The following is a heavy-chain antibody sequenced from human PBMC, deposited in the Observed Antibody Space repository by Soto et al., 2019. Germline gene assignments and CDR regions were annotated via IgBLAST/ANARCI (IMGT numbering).Heavy chain of an antibody. D-gene: IGHD3-22*01. CDR3: ARDWYYDSSGYSFGMDV. Sequence: TSETLSLTCAVSGGSISSGGYSWSWIRQPPGKGLEWIGYIYHSGSTYYNPSLKSRVTISVDRSKNQFSLKLSSVTAADTAVYYCARDWYYDSSGYSFGMDVWGQGTTVTVSS. CDR2: IYHSGST. CDR1: GGSISSGGYS. J-gene: IGHJ6*02. V-gene: IGHV4-30-2*01.